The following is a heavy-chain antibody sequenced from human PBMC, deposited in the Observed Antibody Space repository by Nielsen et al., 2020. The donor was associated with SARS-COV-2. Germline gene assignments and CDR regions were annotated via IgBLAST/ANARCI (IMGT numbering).Heavy chain of an antibody. CDR3: ARAGIVVVVAYYGMDV. D-gene: IGHD2-15*01. CDR2: ISSSSYT. V-gene: IGHV3-11*05. J-gene: IGHJ6*02. CDR1: GFTFSDYY. Sequence: GESLKISCAASGFTFSDYYMSWIRQAPGKGLEWVSYISSSSYTNYADSVKGRFTISRDNAKNSLYLQMNSLRAEDTAVYYCARAGIVVVVAYYGMDVWGQGTTVTVSS.